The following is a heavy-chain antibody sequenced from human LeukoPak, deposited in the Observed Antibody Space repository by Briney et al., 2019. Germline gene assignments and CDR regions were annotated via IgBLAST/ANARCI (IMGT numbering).Heavy chain of an antibody. CDR2: ISGSGGST. J-gene: IGHJ3*02. CDR3: AKDLGNDYGGNSDAFDI. CDR1: GFTFSSYA. D-gene: IGHD4-23*01. V-gene: IGHV3-23*01. Sequence: PGGSLRLSCAASGFTFSSYAMSWVRQAPGKGLEWVSAISGSGGSTYYADSVKGRFTISRDNSKNALYLQMNSLRAEDTAVYYCAKDLGNDYGGNSDAFDIWGQGTMVTVSS.